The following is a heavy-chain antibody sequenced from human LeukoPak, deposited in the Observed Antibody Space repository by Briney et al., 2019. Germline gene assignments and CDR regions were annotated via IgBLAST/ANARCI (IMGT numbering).Heavy chain of an antibody. V-gene: IGHV3-53*01. CDR3: ARSHYETSGSPHYFDY. CDR2: IYGDDST. Sequence: GGSLRLSCTASGFTSSSYWMSWVRQAPGKGLEWVSVIYGDDSTYYTDSVKGRFTISRDSSKNTVYLQMNSLRAEDTPVYYCARSHYETSGSPHYFDYWGQGTLVTVSS. J-gene: IGHJ4*02. D-gene: IGHD3-22*01. CDR1: GFTSSSYW.